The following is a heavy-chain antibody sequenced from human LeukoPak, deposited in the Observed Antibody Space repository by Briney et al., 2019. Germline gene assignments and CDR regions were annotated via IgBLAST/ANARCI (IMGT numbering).Heavy chain of an antibody. CDR1: GFTFTSCA. CDR3: AADSFYDSSGYSFDP. CDR2: IVVGSGNT. J-gene: IGHJ5*02. V-gene: IGHV1-58*02. Sequence: SVKVSCKASGFTFTSCAMQWVRQARGQRLEWIGWIVVGSGNTNYAQKFQERVTITRDMSTSTAYMELSSLRSEDTAVYYCAADSFYDSSGYSFDPWGQGTLVTVSS. D-gene: IGHD3-22*01.